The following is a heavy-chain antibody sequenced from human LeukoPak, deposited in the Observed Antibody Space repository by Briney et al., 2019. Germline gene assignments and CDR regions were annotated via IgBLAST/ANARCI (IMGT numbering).Heavy chain of an antibody. Sequence: GGSLRLSCAACGFTFSSYWMSLVRQAPGKGLEWVANIKQDGSEKYYVDSVKGRFTISRDNAKNSLYLQMNSLRAEDTAVYYCARGARWKPFDYWGQGTLVTVSS. CDR3: ARGARWKPFDY. D-gene: IGHD2-15*01. J-gene: IGHJ4*02. CDR2: IKQDGSEK. V-gene: IGHV3-7*01. CDR1: GFTFSSYW.